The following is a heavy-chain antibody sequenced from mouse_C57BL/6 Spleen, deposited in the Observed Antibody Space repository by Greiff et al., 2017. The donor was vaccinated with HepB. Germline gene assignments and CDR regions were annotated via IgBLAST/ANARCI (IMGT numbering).Heavy chain of an antibody. CDR2: IDPENGDT. J-gene: IGHJ3*01. V-gene: IGHV14-4*01. Sequence: EVQLQQSGAELVRPGASVKLSCTASGFNIKDYYMHWVKQRPEQGLEWIGWIDPENGDTEYASKFQGKATITADTSSNTAYLQLSSLTSEDTAVYYCTTGYDYLFAYWGQGTLVTVSA. CDR1: GFNIKDYY. D-gene: IGHD2-4*01. CDR3: TTGYDYLFAY.